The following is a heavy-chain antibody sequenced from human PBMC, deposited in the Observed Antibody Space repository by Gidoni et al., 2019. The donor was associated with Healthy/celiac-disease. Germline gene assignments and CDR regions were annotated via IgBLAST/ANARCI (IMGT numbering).Heavy chain of an antibody. CDR2: IYYSGST. CDR3: ARDYSSSPGDY. D-gene: IGHD6-6*01. J-gene: IGHJ4*02. CDR1: GGSISSSSYY. Sequence: QLQLQESGPGLVKPSETLSLTCTVSGGSISSSSYYWGWIRQPPGKGLAWIGSIYYSGSTYYNPSLKSRVTISVDTSKNQFSLKLSSVTAADTAVYYCARDYSSSPGDYWGQGTLVTVSS. V-gene: IGHV4-39*07.